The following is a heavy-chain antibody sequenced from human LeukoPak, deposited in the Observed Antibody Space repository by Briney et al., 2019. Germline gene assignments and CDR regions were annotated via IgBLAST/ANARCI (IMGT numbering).Heavy chain of an antibody. CDR1: GFTFDDYA. J-gene: IGHJ4*02. D-gene: IGHD3-16*01. CDR3: AKDSDEGAADY. CDR2: ISWNSGSI. V-gene: IGHV3-9*01. Sequence: GGSLRLSCAASGFTFDDYAIHWVRQAPGKGLEWVSGISWNSGSIGYADSVKGRFTISRDNAKSSLYLQMNSLRAEDTALYYCAKDSDEGAADYWGQGTLVTVSS.